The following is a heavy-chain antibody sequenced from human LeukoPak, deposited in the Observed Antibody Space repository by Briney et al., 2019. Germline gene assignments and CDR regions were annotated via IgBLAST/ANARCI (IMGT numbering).Heavy chain of an antibody. J-gene: IGHJ3*02. D-gene: IGHD6-19*01. CDR2: IYHSGST. V-gene: IGHV4-38-2*02. CDR1: GYSISSGHY. Sequence: SETLSLTCTVSGYSISSGHYWGWIRQPPGKGLEWIGSIYHSGSTYYNPSLKSRVTISVDTSKNQFSLKLSSVTAADTAVYYCARPKAGYSSTDAFDIWGQGTMVTVSS. CDR3: ARPKAGYSSTDAFDI.